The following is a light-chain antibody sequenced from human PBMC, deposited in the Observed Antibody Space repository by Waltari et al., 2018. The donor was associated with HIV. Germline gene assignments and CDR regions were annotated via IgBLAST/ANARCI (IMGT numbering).Light chain of an antibody. V-gene: IGLV2-23*02. CDR3: CSYAGSGDV. J-gene: IGLJ1*01. CDR1: SSDVGRFNI. Sequence: SALTRPAFVSGSPGQSITISCTGTSSDVGRFNIVSWYQQHPGKAPKLMIYEVSKRPSGVSNRFSGSKSGNTASLTISGLQAEDEADYYCCSYAGSGDVFGTGTKVTVL. CDR2: EVS.